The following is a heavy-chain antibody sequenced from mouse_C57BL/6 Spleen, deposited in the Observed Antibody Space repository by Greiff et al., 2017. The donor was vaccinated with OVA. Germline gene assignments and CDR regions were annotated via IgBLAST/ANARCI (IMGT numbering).Heavy chain of an antibody. CDR1: GYTFTGYW. D-gene: IGHD3-3*01. CDR2: IDPSASYT. CDR3: ARRMFRGLDY. J-gene: IGHJ4*01. Sequence: VKLQESGAELMKPGASVKLSCKATGYTFTGYWMQWVKQRPGQGLEWIGEIDPSASYTNYNQQFKGKATLTVDTSSSTAYMQLSSLTSEDSAVYYCARRMFRGLDYWGQGTSVTVSS. V-gene: IGHV1-50*01.